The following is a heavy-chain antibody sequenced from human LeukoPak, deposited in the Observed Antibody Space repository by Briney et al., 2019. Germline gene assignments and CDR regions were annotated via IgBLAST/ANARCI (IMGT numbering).Heavy chain of an antibody. CDR2: IASKTHGGTT. D-gene: IGHD4-17*01. Sequence: GGSLRLSCAASGFTFSNAWMSWVRQAPGKGLEWVGRIASKTHGGTTVYVAAVQGRFTISRDDSRNTLYLQMNSLKTEDTAVYYCITDPAGVTTVTSPNYYLDYWGQGTLVTVSS. CDR1: GFTFSNAW. CDR3: ITDPAGVTTVTSPNYYLDY. V-gene: IGHV3-15*04. J-gene: IGHJ4*02.